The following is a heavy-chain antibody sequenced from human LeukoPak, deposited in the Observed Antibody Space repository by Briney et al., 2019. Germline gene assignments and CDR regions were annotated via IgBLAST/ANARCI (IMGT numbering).Heavy chain of an antibody. CDR1: GGSFSGYY. Sequence: SETLSLTCAVYGGSFSGYYWSWIRQPPGKGLECIGYIYHSGSTNYNPSLKSRVTISVDTSKNQFSLKLSSVTAADTAVYYCARGSAVAGHDYWGQGTLVTVSS. D-gene: IGHD6-19*01. J-gene: IGHJ4*02. V-gene: IGHV4-59*01. CDR2: IYHSGST. CDR3: ARGSAVAGHDY.